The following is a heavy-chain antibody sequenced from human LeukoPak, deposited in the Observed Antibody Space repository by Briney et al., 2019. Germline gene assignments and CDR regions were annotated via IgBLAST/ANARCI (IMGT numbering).Heavy chain of an antibody. CDR3: VKNGWLDY. J-gene: IGHJ4*02. D-gene: IGHD6-19*01. Sequence: GSLRLSCAASGFTFSSQNMNWARQAPGKGLEWVAYISTSGDSTKYADSVEGRFTISRDNAENSLFLLMNSLRVEDTAVYYCVKNGWLDYWGQGILVTVSS. V-gene: IGHV3-21*06. CDR2: ISTSGDST. CDR1: GFTFSSQN.